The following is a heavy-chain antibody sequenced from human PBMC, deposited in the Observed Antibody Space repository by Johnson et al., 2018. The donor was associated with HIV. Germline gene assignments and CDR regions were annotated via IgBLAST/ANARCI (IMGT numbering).Heavy chain of an antibody. CDR3: ARRRRDGDAFDI. V-gene: IGHV3-11*04. CDR1: GFSFSDYY. J-gene: IGHJ3*02. D-gene: IGHD5-24*01. Sequence: QVQLVESGGGLVKPGGSLRLSCAASGFSFSDYYMSWIRQAPGKGLEWISYISRSGSTIYYDDDVKGRITISRDNAKNSMYLQMNSLRAEDTAVYYCARRRRDGDAFDIWGQGTMVTVSS. CDR2: ISRSGSTI.